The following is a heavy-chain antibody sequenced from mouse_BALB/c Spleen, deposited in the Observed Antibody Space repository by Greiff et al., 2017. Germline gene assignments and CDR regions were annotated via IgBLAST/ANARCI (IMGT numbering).Heavy chain of an antibody. CDR3: AYYRYDGIDY. J-gene: IGHJ2*01. V-gene: IGHV14-3*02. D-gene: IGHD2-14*01. CDR1: GFNIKDTY. Sequence: EVQLQESGAELVKPGASVKLSCTASGFNIKDTYMHWVKQRPEQGLEWIGRIDPANGNTKYDPKFQGKATITADTSSNTAYLQLSSLTSEDTAVYYCAYYRYDGIDYWGQGTTLTVSS. CDR2: IDPANGNT.